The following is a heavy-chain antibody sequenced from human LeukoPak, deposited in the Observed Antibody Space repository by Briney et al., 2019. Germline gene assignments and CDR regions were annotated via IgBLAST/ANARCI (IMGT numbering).Heavy chain of an antibody. D-gene: IGHD5-18*01. CDR1: GFTFSSYA. CDR2: ISGSGGST. J-gene: IGHJ4*02. Sequence: PGGSLRLSCAASGFTFSSYAMSWVRQAPGKGLEWVSAISGSGGSTYYADSVKGRFTISRDNSKNTLYLQMNSLRAEDTAVYYCAKDPRGCSYGYADYWGQGTLVTVSS. CDR3: AKDPRGCSYGYADY. V-gene: IGHV3-23*01.